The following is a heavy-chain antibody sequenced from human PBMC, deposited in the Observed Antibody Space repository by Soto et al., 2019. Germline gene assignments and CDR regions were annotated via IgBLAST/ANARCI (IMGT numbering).Heavy chain of an antibody. CDR2: IIPIFGTA. V-gene: IGHV1-69*01. J-gene: IGHJ6*02. CDR1: GGTFSSYA. D-gene: IGHD2-8*01. CDR3: AGVHCTNGVCYKDYYYYGMDV. Sequence: QVQLVQSGAEVKKPGSSVKVSCKASGGTFSSYAISWVRQAPGQGLEWMGGIIPIFGTANYAQKFQGRVTITADESTSTAYMELSSLRSEDTAMYYCAGVHCTNGVCYKDYYYYGMDVWGQGPTVTVSS.